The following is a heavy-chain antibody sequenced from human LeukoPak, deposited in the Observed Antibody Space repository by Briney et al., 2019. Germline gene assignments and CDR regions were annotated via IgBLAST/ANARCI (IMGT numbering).Heavy chain of an antibody. CDR1: GFTFRDYQ. D-gene: IGHD3-3*01. V-gene: IGHV3-11*01. CDR2: LCSSGSTI. Sequence: SLRLSCAASGFTFRDYQMSWVRQAPGEGLEWVLLLCSSGSTIYYADSVKGRFTISRDNAKNSLYLQMNSLRAEDTAVYYCASGYDFWRGYYTGVDRWGQGTLVTVSS. CDR3: ASGYDFWRGYYTGVDR. J-gene: IGHJ4*02.